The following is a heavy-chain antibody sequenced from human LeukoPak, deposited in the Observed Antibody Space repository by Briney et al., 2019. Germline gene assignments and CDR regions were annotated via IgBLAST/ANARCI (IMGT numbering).Heavy chain of an antibody. D-gene: IGHD3-10*01. J-gene: IGHJ4*02. CDR1: GGSFSGYY. V-gene: IGHV4-34*01. CDR3: ARGLGGSGSYYNAPFDY. CDR2: INHSGST. Sequence: SETLSLTCAVYGGSFSGYYWSWIRQPPGKGLEWIGEINHSGSTNYNPSLKSRVTISVDTSKNQFSLKLSSVTAADTAVYYCARGLGGSGSYYNAPFDYWGQGTLVTVSS.